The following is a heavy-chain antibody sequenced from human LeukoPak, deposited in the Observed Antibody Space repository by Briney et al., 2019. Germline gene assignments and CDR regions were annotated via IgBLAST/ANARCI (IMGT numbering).Heavy chain of an antibody. J-gene: IGHJ5*02. CDR1: GFTFSSYA. Sequence: GGSLRLSCAASGFTFSSYAMSWVRQAPGKGLEWVATVSYDGTDTSYADSVKGRFAIFRDNSKNTLYLQMNSLRTEDRAVYYCVRVSGFCTNGVCPSFDPWGQGTLVTVSS. D-gene: IGHD2-8*01. CDR2: VSYDGTDT. V-gene: IGHV3-30*09. CDR3: VRVSGFCTNGVCPSFDP.